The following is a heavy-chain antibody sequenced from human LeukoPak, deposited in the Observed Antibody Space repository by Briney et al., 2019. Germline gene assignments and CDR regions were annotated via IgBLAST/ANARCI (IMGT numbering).Heavy chain of an antibody. CDR2: ISAYNGNT. CDR1: GYTFTSYG. V-gene: IGHV1-18*01. CDR3: ARAPSIAVAGDFDY. Sequence: ASVKVSCKASGYTFTSYGISWVRQAPGQGLEWMGWISAYNGNTNYAQKLQGRVTTTTDTSTSTAYMELRSLRSDDTAVYYCARAPSIAVAGDFDYWGQGTLVTVSS. D-gene: IGHD6-19*01. J-gene: IGHJ4*02.